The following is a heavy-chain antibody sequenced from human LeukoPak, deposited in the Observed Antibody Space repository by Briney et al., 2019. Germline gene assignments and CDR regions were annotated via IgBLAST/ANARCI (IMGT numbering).Heavy chain of an antibody. V-gene: IGHV4-4*02. J-gene: IGHJ4*02. D-gene: IGHD5-18*01. CDR1: GGSISSSNW. CDR3: ARGEIQLWFRGPYFDY. Sequence: SETLSLTCAVSGGSISSSNWWSWVRQPPGKGLEWIGEIYHSGSTNYNPSLKSRVTISVDTSKNQFSLKLSSVTVADTAVYYCARGEIQLWFRGPYFDYWGQGTLVTVSS. CDR2: IYHSGST.